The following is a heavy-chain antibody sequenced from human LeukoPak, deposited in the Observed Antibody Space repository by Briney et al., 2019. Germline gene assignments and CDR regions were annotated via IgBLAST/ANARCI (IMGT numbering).Heavy chain of an antibody. J-gene: IGHJ4*02. CDR2: ISGSDYST. CDR1: GFPFSSYA. V-gene: IGHV3-23*01. CDR3: AKDLYGDYDDDY. Sequence: EASLRLSCAASGFPFSSYAMSWVRQAPGKGLEWISTISGSDYSTYYADSVKGRFTISRDNSKNTVYLQMNSLRAEDTALYYCAKDLYGDYDDDYWGQGTLVTVSS. D-gene: IGHD4-17*01.